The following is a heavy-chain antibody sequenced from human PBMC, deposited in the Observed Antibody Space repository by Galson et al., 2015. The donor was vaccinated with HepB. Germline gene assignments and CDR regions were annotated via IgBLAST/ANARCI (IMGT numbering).Heavy chain of an antibody. Sequence: SLRLSCAASGFTFSSYAMHWVRQAPGKGLEYVSAISSNGGSTSYANSVKGRFTISRDNSKNTLYLQMGSLRAEDMAVYYCARASGGYSGYDSLFDYWGQGTLVTVSS. D-gene: IGHD5-12*01. J-gene: IGHJ4*02. CDR2: ISSNGGST. CDR1: GFTFSSYA. CDR3: ARASGGYSGYDSLFDY. V-gene: IGHV3-64*01.